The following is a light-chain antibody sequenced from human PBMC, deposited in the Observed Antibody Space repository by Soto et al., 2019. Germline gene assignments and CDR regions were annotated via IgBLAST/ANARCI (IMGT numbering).Light chain of an antibody. Sequence: EIVLTQSPGTLSLAPGEGATLSCRASQSVKSSYLAWYQQKPGQAPRLLIFGTSNRATGIPDRFRGGGSGTDFTLTISSLEPEDFAVYYCQQYGKSPGTFGQGTKVEIK. V-gene: IGKV3-20*01. CDR2: GTS. CDR1: QSVKSSY. J-gene: IGKJ1*01. CDR3: QQYGKSPGT.